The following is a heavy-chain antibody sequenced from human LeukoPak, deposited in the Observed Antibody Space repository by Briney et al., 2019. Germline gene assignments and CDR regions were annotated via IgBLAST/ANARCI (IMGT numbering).Heavy chain of an antibody. D-gene: IGHD6-13*01. CDR3: AREYSSSWYDY. J-gene: IGHJ4*02. CDR1: GFTFTSYA. V-gene: IGHV4-34*01. Sequence: GSLRLSCAASGFTFTSYAMSWIRQPPGKGLEWIGEINHSGSTNYNPSLKSRVTISVDTSKNQFSLKLSSVTAADTAVYYCAREYSSSWYDYWGQGTLVTVSS. CDR2: INHSGST.